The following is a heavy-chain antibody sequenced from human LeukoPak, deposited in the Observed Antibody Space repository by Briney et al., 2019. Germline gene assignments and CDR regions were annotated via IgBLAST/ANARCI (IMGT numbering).Heavy chain of an antibody. CDR1: GFTFSNYA. V-gene: IGHV3-21*01. CDR2: ISSSSSYR. CDR3: ARGRSAVAGIAGFDY. D-gene: IGHD6-19*01. J-gene: IGHJ4*02. Sequence: PGGSLRLSCAASGFTFSNYAMSWVRQAPGMGLEWVSSISSSSSYRYYADSMKGRFAISRDNAENSLFLQMNSLRAEDTAVYYCARGRSAVAGIAGFDYWGQGSLVTVSS.